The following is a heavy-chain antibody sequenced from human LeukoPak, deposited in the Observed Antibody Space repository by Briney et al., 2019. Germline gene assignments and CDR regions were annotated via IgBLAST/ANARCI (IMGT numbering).Heavy chain of an antibody. CDR2: IYSGGST. Sequence: GGSLRLSCAASGFTVSSNYMGWVRQAPGKGLEWVSVIYSGGSTYYADSVKGRFTISRDNSKNTLYLQMNSLRAEDTAVYYCARTLAYYDFWSGYSDYWGQGTLVTVSS. CDR1: GFTVSSNY. CDR3: ARTLAYYDFWSGYSDY. D-gene: IGHD3-3*01. J-gene: IGHJ4*02. V-gene: IGHV3-66*01.